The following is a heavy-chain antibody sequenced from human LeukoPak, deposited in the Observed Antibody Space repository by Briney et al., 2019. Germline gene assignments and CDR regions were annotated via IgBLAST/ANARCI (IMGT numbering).Heavy chain of an antibody. Sequence: PSQTLSLTCTVSGGSISSGDYYWSWIRQPPGKGLEWIGYIYYSGSTYYNPSLKSRVTISVDTSKNQFSLKLSSVTAADTAVYYCDRDTGTTPELDYWGQGTLVTVSS. CDR3: DRDTGTTPELDY. V-gene: IGHV4-30-4*08. CDR1: GGSISSGDYY. D-gene: IGHD1-14*01. J-gene: IGHJ4*02. CDR2: IYYSGST.